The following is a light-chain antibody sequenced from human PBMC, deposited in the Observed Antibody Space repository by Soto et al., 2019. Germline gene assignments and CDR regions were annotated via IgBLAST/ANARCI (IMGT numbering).Light chain of an antibody. CDR1: QDISNF. J-gene: IGKJ4*01. Sequence: DIQMTQSPSSLSASVGDRVTITCQASQDISNFLNWYQQTPGKAPKLVIYDASTLQTGVPSRFRGSGSGTDFTFTIASLQPEDFGTYFCLQYENLPLTFGGGTTVEIK. V-gene: IGKV1-33*01. CDR2: DAS. CDR3: LQYENLPLT.